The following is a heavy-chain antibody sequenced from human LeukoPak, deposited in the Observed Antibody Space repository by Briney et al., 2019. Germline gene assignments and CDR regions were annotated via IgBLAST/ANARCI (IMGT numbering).Heavy chain of an antibody. V-gene: IGHV4-61*01. D-gene: IGHD2-2*01. J-gene: IGHJ4*02. CDR3: ARIYCRSTSCYYLDY. Sequence: IPSETLSLTCTVSGGSVSSGSYYWSWIRQPPGKGLEWIGYIYYSGSTNYNPSLKSRVAISVEKSKNQFSLKLRSVTAADTAMYYCARIYCRSTSCYYLDYWGQGTLVTVSS. CDR1: GGSVSSGSYY. CDR2: IYYSGST.